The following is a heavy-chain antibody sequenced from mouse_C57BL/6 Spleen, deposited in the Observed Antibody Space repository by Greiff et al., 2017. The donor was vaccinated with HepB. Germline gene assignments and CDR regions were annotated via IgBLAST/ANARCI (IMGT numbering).Heavy chain of an antibody. J-gene: IGHJ2*01. CDR3: AIDAVVADFDY. D-gene: IGHD1-1*01. CDR2: INPGSGGT. Sequence: QVQLKESGAELVRPGTSVKVSCKASGYAFTNYLIEWVKQRPGQGLEWIGVINPGSGGTNYNEKFKGKATLTADKSSSTAYMQLSSLTSEDSAVYFFAIDAVVADFDYWGQGTTLTVSS. V-gene: IGHV1-54*01. CDR1: GYAFTNYL.